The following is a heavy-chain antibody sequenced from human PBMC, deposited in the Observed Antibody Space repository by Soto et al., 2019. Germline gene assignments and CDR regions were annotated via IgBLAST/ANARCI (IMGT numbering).Heavy chain of an antibody. V-gene: IGHV1-69*02. CDR2: IIPILGIA. CDR1: GGSFSSYT. CDR3: ASRYDSSDY. Sequence: QVQLVQSGAEVKKPESSVKVSCKASGGSFSSYTISWVRQAPGQGLEWMGRIIPILGIANYAQKFQGRVTITADKSTSTAYMDLISLRSEDTAVYYCASRYDSSDYWGQGTLVTVSS. J-gene: IGHJ4*02. D-gene: IGHD3-22*01.